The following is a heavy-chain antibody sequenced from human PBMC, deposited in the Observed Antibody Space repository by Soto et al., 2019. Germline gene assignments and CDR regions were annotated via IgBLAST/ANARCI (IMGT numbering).Heavy chain of an antibody. CDR1: GDSVSSNSAA. CDR3: ARGWRVDCSGGSCYQRGYNWFDP. J-gene: IGHJ5*02. CDR2: TYYRSKWYN. V-gene: IGHV6-1*01. Sequence: SQTLSLTCAISGDSVSSNSAAWNWIRQSPSRGLEWLGRTYYRSKWYNDYAVSVKSRITINPDTSKNQFSLQLNSVTPEDTAVYYCARGWRVDCSGGSCYQRGYNWFDPWGQGTLVTVSS. D-gene: IGHD2-15*01.